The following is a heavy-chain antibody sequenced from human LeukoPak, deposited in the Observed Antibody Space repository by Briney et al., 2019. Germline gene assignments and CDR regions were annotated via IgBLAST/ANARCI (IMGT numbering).Heavy chain of an antibody. Sequence: SETLSLTCAVYGGSFSGYYWSWIRQPPGKGLEWIGEINHSGSTNYNPSLKSRVTISVDTSKNQFSLKLSSVTAADTAVYYCARADPTYGRNDYWGQGTLVTVSS. CDR1: GGSFSGYY. D-gene: IGHD4-17*01. CDR2: INHSGST. CDR3: ARADPTYGRNDY. V-gene: IGHV4-34*01. J-gene: IGHJ4*02.